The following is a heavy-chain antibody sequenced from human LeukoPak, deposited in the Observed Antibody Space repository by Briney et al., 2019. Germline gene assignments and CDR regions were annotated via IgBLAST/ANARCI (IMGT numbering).Heavy chain of an antibody. Sequence: GGSLRLSCAASGFTFSSYGMHWVRQAPGKGLEWVAFIRYDGSNKYYADSVKGRFTISRDNSKNTLYLQMNSLRAEDTAVYYCAKDSAPGFWDPLSGHGDYWGQGTLVTVSS. V-gene: IGHV3-30*02. CDR2: IRYDGSNK. CDR3: AKDSAPGFWDPLSGHGDY. CDR1: GFTFSSYG. D-gene: IGHD3-10*01. J-gene: IGHJ4*02.